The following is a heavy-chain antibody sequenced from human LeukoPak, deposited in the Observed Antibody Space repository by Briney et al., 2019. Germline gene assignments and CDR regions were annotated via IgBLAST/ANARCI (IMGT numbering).Heavy chain of an antibody. V-gene: IGHV3-66*01. J-gene: IGHJ6*02. CDR2: IYSGGST. Sequence: PGGSLRLSCAASGFTVSSNYMSWVRQAPGKGLEVVSVIYSGGSTYYADSVKGRFTISRDNSKNTLYLQMNSLRAEDTAVYYCATSTVTPPFYYYYGMDVWGQGTTVTVSS. CDR3: ATSTVTPPFYYYYGMDV. CDR1: GFTVSSNY. D-gene: IGHD4-17*01.